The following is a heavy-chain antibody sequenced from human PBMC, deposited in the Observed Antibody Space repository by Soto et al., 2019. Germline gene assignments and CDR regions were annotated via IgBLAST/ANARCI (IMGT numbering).Heavy chain of an antibody. J-gene: IGHJ4*02. D-gene: IGHD2-8*01. V-gene: IGHV1-18*01. Sequence: SVKVSCKGFGYNVMKYVINGVRQAPVQVLEWVGCCIPYRCYTHSAQQFHGRLTLTTDTAASTAYMELEVLRSADPALSFCAREATVLIPAAQTSHFVYGGQGTLVTVSS. CDR1: GYNVMKYV. CDR3: AREATVLIPAAQTSHFVY. CDR2: CIPYRCYT.